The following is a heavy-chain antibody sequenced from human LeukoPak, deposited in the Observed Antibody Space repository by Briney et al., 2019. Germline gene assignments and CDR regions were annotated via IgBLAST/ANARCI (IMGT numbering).Heavy chain of an antibody. CDR2: ISSSGSTI. CDR3: ARDFITMVRGFDY. J-gene: IGHJ4*02. Sequence: PGGSLRLSCAASGFTVSSNYMSWVRQAPGKGLEWVSYISSSGSTIYYADSVKGRFTISRDNAKNSLYLQMNSLRAEDTAVYYCARDFITMVRGFDYWGQGTLVTVSS. CDR1: GFTVSSNY. D-gene: IGHD3-10*01. V-gene: IGHV3-11*04.